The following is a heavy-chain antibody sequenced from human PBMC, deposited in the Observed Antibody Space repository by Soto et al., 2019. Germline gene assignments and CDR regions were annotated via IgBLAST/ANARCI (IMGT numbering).Heavy chain of an antibody. CDR2: IIPIFGTA. D-gene: IGHD2-15*01. V-gene: IGHV1-69*15. CDR3: ASRNCSGGSCYSSAAKVPSYYYYYGMDV. CDR1: GGTFNSYA. J-gene: IGHJ6*02. Sequence: SVKVSCKASGGTFNSYAISWVRQETGKGLEWMGRIIPIFGTANYAQKFQGRVTITADESTSTAYTELSSLISEDTAVYYCASRNCSGGSCYSSAAKVPSYYYYYGMDVWGQGNTVTVSS.